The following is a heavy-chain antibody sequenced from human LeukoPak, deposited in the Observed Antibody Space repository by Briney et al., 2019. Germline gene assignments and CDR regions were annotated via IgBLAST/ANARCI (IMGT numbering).Heavy chain of an antibody. CDR3: AKDLVSASFYGPIGY. CDR2: MSGSGGST. V-gene: IGHV3-23*01. D-gene: IGHD1-26*01. J-gene: IGHJ4*02. CDR1: GFSFSSYA. Sequence: SGGSLRLSCAASGFSFSSYAMSWVRQAPGKGLEWVSTMSGSGGSTYYADSVKGRLTISRDNSKNTLHLQMNSLRAEDTAIYYCAKDLVSASFYGPIGYWGQGTLVTVSS.